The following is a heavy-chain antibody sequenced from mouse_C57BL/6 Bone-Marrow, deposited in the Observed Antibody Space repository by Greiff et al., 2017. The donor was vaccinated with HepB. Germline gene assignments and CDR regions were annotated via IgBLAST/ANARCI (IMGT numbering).Heavy chain of an antibody. CDR1: GYSFTGYY. V-gene: IGHV1-42*01. J-gene: IGHJ4*01. Sequence: VQLQQSGPELVKPGASVKISCKASGYSFTGYYMNWVKQSPEKSLEWIGEINPSTGGTTYNQKFKAKATLTVDKSSSTAYMQLKSLTSEDSAVYYCARCPMGYWGQGTSVTVSS. CDR2: INPSTGGT. CDR3: ARCPMGY.